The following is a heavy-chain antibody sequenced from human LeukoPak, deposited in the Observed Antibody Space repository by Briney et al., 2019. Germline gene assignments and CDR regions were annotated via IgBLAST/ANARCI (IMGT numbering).Heavy chain of an antibody. D-gene: IGHD3-9*01. Sequence: GASVKVSCKVSGYTLTELSMHWVRQAPGKGLEWMGGFDPEDGETIYAQKFQGRVTMTEDTSTDTAYMELSSLRSEDTAVYYCARDSLRYFDWLLLSRLDDAFDIWGQGTMVTVSS. CDR3: ARDSLRYFDWLLLSRLDDAFDI. CDR2: FDPEDGET. CDR1: GYTLTELS. J-gene: IGHJ3*02. V-gene: IGHV1-24*01.